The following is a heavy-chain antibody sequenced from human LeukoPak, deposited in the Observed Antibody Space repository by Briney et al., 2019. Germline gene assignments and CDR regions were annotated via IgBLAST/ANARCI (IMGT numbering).Heavy chain of an antibody. CDR2: IFYSGHT. Sequence: SETLSLTCTVSVDSISSGGYYWSWIRQHPGRGLEWIGYIFYSGHTYYNPSLGSRISLSVEPSKNQFSLRLSSVTAADTAVYYCARTSTGDFYFDSWGQGTLVTVSS. CDR3: ARTSTGDFYFDS. V-gene: IGHV4-31*03. J-gene: IGHJ4*02. CDR1: VDSISSGGYY. D-gene: IGHD5/OR15-5a*01.